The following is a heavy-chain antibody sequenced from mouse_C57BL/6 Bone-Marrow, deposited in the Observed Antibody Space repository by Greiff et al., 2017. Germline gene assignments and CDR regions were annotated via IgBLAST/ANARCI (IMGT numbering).Heavy chain of an antibody. Sequence: EVQLVESEGGLVQPGSSMKLSCTASGFTFSDYYMAWVRQVPEKGLEWVANINYDGSSTYYLDSLKSRFIISRDNAKNILYLQMSSLKSEDTATYYCARDANSYYGSSENWYFDVWGTGTTVTVSS. D-gene: IGHD1-1*01. CDR3: ARDANSYYGSSENWYFDV. J-gene: IGHJ1*03. CDR2: INYDGSST. CDR1: GFTFSDYY. V-gene: IGHV5-16*01.